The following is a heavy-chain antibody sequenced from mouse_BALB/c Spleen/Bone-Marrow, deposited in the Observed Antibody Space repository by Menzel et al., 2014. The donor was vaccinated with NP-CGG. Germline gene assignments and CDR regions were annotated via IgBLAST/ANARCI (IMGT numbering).Heavy chain of an antibody. CDR3: ARGINYGNYWYFDG. CDR1: GFTFTDYY. J-gene: IGHJ1*01. D-gene: IGHD2-1*01. CDR2: IRNKAKGYTT. V-gene: IGHV7-3*02. Sequence: EVQLVESGGGLVQPGGSLGLSCATSGFTFTDYYMSWVRQPPGKAPEWLGFIRNKAKGYTTEYSASVKGRFTISRDNSQSILYLQMNTLRAEDSATYYCARGINYGNYWYFDGWGAGTTVTVSS.